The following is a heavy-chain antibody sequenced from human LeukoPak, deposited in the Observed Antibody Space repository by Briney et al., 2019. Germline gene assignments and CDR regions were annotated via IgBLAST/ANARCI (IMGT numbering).Heavy chain of an antibody. CDR3: ATGGYSYGYVQGGPSPFDY. J-gene: IGHJ4*02. Sequence: ASVKVSCKASGGTFSSYAISWVRQAPGQGLEWMGGFDPEDGETIYAQKFQGRVTMTEDTSTDTAYMELSSLRSEDTAVYYCATGGYSYGYVQGGPSPFDYWGQGTLVTVSS. CDR1: GGTFSSYA. D-gene: IGHD5-18*01. V-gene: IGHV1-24*01. CDR2: FDPEDGET.